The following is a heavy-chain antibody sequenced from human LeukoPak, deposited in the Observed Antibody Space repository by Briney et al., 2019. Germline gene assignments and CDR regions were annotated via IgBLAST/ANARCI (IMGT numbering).Heavy chain of an antibody. Sequence: SETLSLTCTVSGGSVSSGSYYWSWIRQPPGKGLEWIANMYYSGSTNYNPSLKSRVTISVNTSKNQFSLRLSSVTAAGTAVYYCARDIYGYSDYWGQGTLVTVSS. CDR2: MYYSGST. D-gene: IGHD5-18*01. V-gene: IGHV4-61*01. CDR3: ARDIYGYSDY. CDR1: GGSVSSGSYY. J-gene: IGHJ4*02.